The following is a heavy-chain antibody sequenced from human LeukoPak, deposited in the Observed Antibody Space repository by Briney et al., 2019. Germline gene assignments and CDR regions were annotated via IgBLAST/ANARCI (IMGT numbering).Heavy chain of an antibody. D-gene: IGHD1-26*01. CDR3: GRDYFGSIDY. CDR2: IRSDGSVS. V-gene: IGHV3-74*01. J-gene: IGHJ4*02. CDR1: GFTFSDSW. Sequence: GGSLRLSCAASGFTFSDSWMHWVRQVPGKGLVSVSLIRSDGSVSYYADSVKGRFTISRDNAKNTLYLQMNSLRVEDTAVYYCGRDYFGSIDYWGQGILVTVSS.